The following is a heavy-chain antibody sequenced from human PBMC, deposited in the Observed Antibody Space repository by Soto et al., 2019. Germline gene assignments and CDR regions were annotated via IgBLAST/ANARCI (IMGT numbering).Heavy chain of an antibody. D-gene: IGHD1-26*01. J-gene: IGHJ4*02. CDR3: ARDQGGQSGNFIFDN. CDR1: GFSFSDYV. Sequence: QVQVVESGGGVVQPGRSLRLSCTASGFSFSDYVMHWVRQPPGKGLAWVAVIWWHGRDIFYEGSVKGRFTISRDKSKNTLYLQMNSLRVEDTAVYYGARDQGGQSGNFIFDNWGQGTLVTVSS. CDR2: IWWHGRDI. V-gene: IGHV3-33*01.